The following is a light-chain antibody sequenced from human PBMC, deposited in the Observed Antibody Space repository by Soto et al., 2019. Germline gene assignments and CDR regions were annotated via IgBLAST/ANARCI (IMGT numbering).Light chain of an antibody. CDR3: QQRSNWPPLT. V-gene: IGKV3-11*01. Sequence: EIVLTQSPATLSLSPGERYTLSCRASQSVSSYLAWYQQKPGQAPRLLIYDASNRATGIPARFSGSGSGTDFTLNISSLEPEDFEVYYCQQRSNWPPLTFGEGTKVDIK. CDR1: QSVSSY. J-gene: IGKJ4*01. CDR2: DAS.